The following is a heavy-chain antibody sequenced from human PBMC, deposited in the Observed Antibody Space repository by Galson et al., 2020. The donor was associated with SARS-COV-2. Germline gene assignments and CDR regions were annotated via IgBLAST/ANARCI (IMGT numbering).Heavy chain of an antibody. J-gene: IGHJ4*02. CDR1: AGSFSGYY. D-gene: IGHD3-22*01. CDR2: INPSGTI. V-gene: IGHV4-34*01. Sequence: SETLSLTCAVYAGSFSGYYWTWIRQSPGRGLEWIGEINPSGTINYNPSLKTRVTISVDRSKNQFSLKMTSVTAADTAVYFCASPDYYDSTGYLYWGRGTPVTVSS. CDR3: ASPDYYDSTGYLY.